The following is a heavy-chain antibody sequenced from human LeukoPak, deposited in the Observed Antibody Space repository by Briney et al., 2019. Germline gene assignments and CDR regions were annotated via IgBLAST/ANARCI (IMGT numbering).Heavy chain of an antibody. V-gene: IGHV4-34*01. CDR1: GGSFSGYY. J-gene: IGHJ6*02. D-gene: IGHD1-26*01. CDR2: INHSGST. CDR3: ARTVGATPYYYYGMDV. Sequence: PSETLSLTCAVYGGSFSGYYWSWIRQPPGKGLEWIGEINHSGSTNYNPSLKSRVTISVVTSKNQFSLKLSSVTAADTAVYYCARTVGATPYYYYGMDVWGQGTTVTVSS.